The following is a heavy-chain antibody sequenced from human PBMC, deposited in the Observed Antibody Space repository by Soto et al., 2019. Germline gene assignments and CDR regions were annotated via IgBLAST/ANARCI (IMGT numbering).Heavy chain of an antibody. CDR2: IYYSGST. Sequence: PSETLSLTCTVSGGSISSSSYYWGWIRQPPGKGLEWIGYIYYSGSTNYNPSLKSRVTISVDTSKNQFSLKLSSVTAADTAVYYCARQLVFSSIFGVVRGVMYVWGQGTTVTVSS. J-gene: IGHJ6*02. V-gene: IGHV4-61*05. D-gene: IGHD3-3*01. CDR3: ARQLVFSSIFGVVRGVMYV. CDR1: GGSISSSSYY.